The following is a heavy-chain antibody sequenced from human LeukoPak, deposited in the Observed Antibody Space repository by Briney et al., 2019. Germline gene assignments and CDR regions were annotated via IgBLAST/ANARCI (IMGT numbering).Heavy chain of an antibody. CDR1: GGSISSSSYY. J-gene: IGHJ6*03. CDR3: ARLYCSRYCSTRDYYYMDV. D-gene: IGHD2-2*01. CDR2: IYYSGST. Sequence: SESLSLTCTVSGGSISSSSYYWGWIRQPPGKGLEWIGSIYYSGSTYYNPSLKSRVTISVDTSKNQFSLKLSSVTAADTAVYYCARLYCSRYCSTRDYYYMDVWGKGTTVTVSS. V-gene: IGHV4-39*01.